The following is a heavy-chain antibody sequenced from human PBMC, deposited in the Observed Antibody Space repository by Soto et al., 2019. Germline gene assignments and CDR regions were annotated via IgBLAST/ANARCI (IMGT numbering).Heavy chain of an antibody. CDR1: GASLSSVGYY. Sequence: QVQLQESGPGLVKPSQTLSLTCAVSGASLSSVGYYWHWIRQHPGKGLEWLGYIFDSGTTYYRPSLKSRLAISADTSNNQFSLRLTSVTAADTAVYYCARGWQRVTGTHDYWGQGTLVTVSS. V-gene: IGHV4-31*11. CDR3: ARGWQRVTGTHDY. J-gene: IGHJ4*02. D-gene: IGHD1-20*01. CDR2: IFDSGTT.